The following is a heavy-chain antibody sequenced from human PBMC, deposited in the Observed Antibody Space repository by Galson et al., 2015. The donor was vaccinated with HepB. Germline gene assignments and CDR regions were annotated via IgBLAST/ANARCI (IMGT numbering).Heavy chain of an antibody. CDR1: GFTFSSYG. CDR3: AKEGGLHSSGWYFDL. V-gene: IGHV3-30*18. CDR2: ISYDGSNK. Sequence: SLRLSCAASGFTFSSYGMHWVRQAPGKGLEWVAVISYDGSNKYYADSVKGRFTISRDNSKNTLYLQMNSLRAEDTAVYYCAKEGGLHSSGWYFDLWGRGTLVTVSS. D-gene: IGHD6-19*01. J-gene: IGHJ2*01.